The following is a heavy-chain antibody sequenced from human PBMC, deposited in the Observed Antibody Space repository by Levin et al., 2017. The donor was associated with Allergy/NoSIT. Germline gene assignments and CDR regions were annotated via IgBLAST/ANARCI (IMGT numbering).Heavy chain of an antibody. D-gene: IGHD3-16*01. V-gene: IGHV3-23*01. Sequence: AGGSLRLSCAVSGLTFSNYAMSWVRQAPGKGLECVSDISASGGSKYYADSVKGRFTISRDNSKNTLYLQMNSLRAEDTALYYCAKVGGTEYWGQGTLVTVSS. CDR1: GLTFSNYA. J-gene: IGHJ4*02. CDR2: ISASGGSK. CDR3: AKVGGTEY.